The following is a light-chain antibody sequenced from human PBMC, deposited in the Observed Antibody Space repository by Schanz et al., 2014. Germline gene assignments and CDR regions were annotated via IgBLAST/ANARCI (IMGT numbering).Light chain of an antibody. V-gene: IGKV1-5*03. J-gene: IGKJ4*01. CDR2: KAS. CDR3: QQYNTYSPS. CDR1: QSITTY. Sequence: DIQMTQSPSTLSASIGDRVTITCRASQSITTYLAWYQQKPGKAPMLLIYKASTLETGVPSRFSGSGSGTEFTLTISSLQPDDFATYYCQQYNTYSPSFGGGTKVEIK.